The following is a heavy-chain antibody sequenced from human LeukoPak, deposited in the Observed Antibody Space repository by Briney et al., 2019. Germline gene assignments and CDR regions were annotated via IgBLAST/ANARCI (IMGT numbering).Heavy chain of an antibody. CDR1: GGSISSTSYY. CDR2: ISYSGST. J-gene: IGHJ4*02. V-gene: IGHV4-39*07. Sequence: PSQTLSLTCTVSGGSISSTSYYWGWIRQPPGKGLEWIASISYSGSTFYNPSLKSRVTISLDTSKSQFSLKLSSVTAADTAVYYCARNRGGTALAGISGYWGQGTLVTVSS. D-gene: IGHD6-19*01. CDR3: ARNRGGTALAGISGY.